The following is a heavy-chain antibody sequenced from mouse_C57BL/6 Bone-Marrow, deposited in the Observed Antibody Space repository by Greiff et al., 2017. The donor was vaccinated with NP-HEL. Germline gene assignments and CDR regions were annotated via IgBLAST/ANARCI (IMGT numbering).Heavy chain of an antibody. Sequence: HVQLQQSGAELARPGASVKLSCKASGYTFTSYGISWVKQRTGQGLEWIGEIYPRSGNTSYNEKFKGKATLTADKSSSTAYMELRSLTSEDSAVYFCARSGLYFDYWGQGTTLTVSS. V-gene: IGHV1-81*01. D-gene: IGHD2-13*01. CDR2: IYPRSGNT. CDR3: ARSGLYFDY. CDR1: GYTFTSYG. J-gene: IGHJ2*01.